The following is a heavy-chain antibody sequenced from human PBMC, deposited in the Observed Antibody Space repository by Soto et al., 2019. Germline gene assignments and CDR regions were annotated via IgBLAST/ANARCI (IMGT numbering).Heavy chain of an antibody. CDR1: GGSISSYY. V-gene: IGHV4-59*01. CDR3: ATGIGDYVGFDY. CDR2: IYYSGST. J-gene: IGHJ4*02. Sequence: PSETLSLTCTVSGGSISSYYWSWIRQPPGKGLEWIGYIYYSGSTNYNPSLKSRVTISVDTSKNQFSLKLSSVTAADTAVYYCATGIGDYVGFDYWGQGTLVTVSS. D-gene: IGHD4-17*01.